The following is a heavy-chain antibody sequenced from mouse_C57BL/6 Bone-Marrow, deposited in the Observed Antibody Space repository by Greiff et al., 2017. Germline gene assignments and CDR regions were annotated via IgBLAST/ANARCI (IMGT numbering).Heavy chain of an antibody. Sequence: QVQLQQSGAELVRPGTSVKLSCKASGYTFTSYWMHWVKQRPGQGLEWIGVIDPSDSYTNYNQKFKGKATLTVDTSSSTAYMQLSSLTSEDSAVYYCASSPWFAYWGQGTLVTVSA. CDR3: ASSPWFAY. D-gene: IGHD6-2*01. J-gene: IGHJ3*01. CDR1: GYTFTSYW. V-gene: IGHV1-59*01. CDR2: IDPSDSYT.